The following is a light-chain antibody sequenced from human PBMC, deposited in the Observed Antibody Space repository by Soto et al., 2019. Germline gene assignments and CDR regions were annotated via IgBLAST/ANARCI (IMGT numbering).Light chain of an antibody. CDR3: QQYNSYSGWT. CDR2: DAS. Sequence: DIQMTQSPSTLSASVGDRVTITCRASQSISHWLAWYQQKPGKAPKLLIYDASSLESGVPSRFSGSGSGTEFTLTISSLQPDDFATYYCQQYNSYSGWTFGQGTKVDIK. CDR1: QSISHW. V-gene: IGKV1-5*01. J-gene: IGKJ1*01.